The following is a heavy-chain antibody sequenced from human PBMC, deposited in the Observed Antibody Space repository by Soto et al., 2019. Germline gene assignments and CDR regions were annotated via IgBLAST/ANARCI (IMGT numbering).Heavy chain of an antibody. CDR3: ARGGTPIDY. CDR2: ISAYNGNT. CDR1: GYTFTNFG. Sequence: QVQLVQSGAEVKKPGASVKVSCKASGYTFTNFGISWVRQAPGQGLEWMGWISAYNGNTNYAQKFQGRVTMTTDTATSTAYMEVWSLRLDDTAVYSRARGGTPIDYWGQGTLVTVSS. V-gene: IGHV1-18*01. J-gene: IGHJ4*02. D-gene: IGHD3-16*01.